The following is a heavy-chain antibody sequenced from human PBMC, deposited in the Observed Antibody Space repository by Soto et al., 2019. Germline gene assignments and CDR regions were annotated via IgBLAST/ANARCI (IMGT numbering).Heavy chain of an antibody. V-gene: IGHV4-31*03. CDR2: IYYSGST. D-gene: IGHD5-12*01. Sequence: QVQLQESGPGLVKPSQTLSLTCTVSGGSISSGGYYWSWIRQHPGKGLEWIGYIYYSGSTYYNPSLKSRVTISVDTSKNQFALKLSSVTAADTAVYYCARGDKIVAGYYGMDVWGQGTTVTVSS. CDR1: GGSISSGGYY. J-gene: IGHJ6*02. CDR3: ARGDKIVAGYYGMDV.